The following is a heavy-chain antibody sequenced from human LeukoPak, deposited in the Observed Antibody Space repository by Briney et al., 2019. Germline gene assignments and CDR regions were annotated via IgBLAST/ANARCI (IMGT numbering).Heavy chain of an antibody. CDR3: ARDQGQEPTSAAGAFDY. CDR2: TSSSSSYI. D-gene: IGHD6-13*01. V-gene: IGHV3-21*01. Sequence: GGSLRLSCAASGFTFSSYSMNWVRQAPGKGLEWVSSTSSSSSYIYYADSVKGRFTISRDNVKNSLYLQMNSLRAEDTAVYYCARDQGQEPTSAAGAFDYWGQGTLVTVSS. J-gene: IGHJ4*02. CDR1: GFTFSSYS.